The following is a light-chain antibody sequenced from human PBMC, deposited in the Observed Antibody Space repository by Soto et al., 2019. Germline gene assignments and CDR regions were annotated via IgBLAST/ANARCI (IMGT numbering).Light chain of an antibody. V-gene: IGLV2-14*03. CDR2: DVT. J-gene: IGLJ1*01. Sequence: QSALTQPAAVSGSPGRSITVSCTGTSSDVGGYNYVSWYQQHPGKAPRLMIYDVTNRPSGVSDRFSGSKSGNTASLTISGLQAEDEADYYCSSYRRGSTYVFGTGTKVTVL. CDR1: SSDVGGYNY. CDR3: SSYRRGSTYV.